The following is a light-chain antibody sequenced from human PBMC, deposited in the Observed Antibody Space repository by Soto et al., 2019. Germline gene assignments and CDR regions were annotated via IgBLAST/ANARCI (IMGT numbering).Light chain of an antibody. J-gene: IGLJ1*01. CDR3: SSYPTTTTYV. CDR1: SSDVGNYNY. V-gene: IGLV2-14*01. Sequence: QSVLTQPASVSGSPGQSITISCTGTSSDVGNYNYVSWYRQYPGKAPKIMIYEVNNRPSGVSNRFSGSKSGNTASLTISGLQAEDEADYYCSSYPTTTTYVFGTGTKATVL. CDR2: EVN.